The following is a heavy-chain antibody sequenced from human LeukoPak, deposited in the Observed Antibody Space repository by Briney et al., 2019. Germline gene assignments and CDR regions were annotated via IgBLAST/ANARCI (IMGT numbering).Heavy chain of an antibody. V-gene: IGHV3-23*01. CDR2: ISGSGGST. Sequence: GGSLRLSCAASGFTFSSYAMSWVRQAPGKGLEWVSAISGSGGSTYYADSVKGRFTISRDNSKNTLYLQMNSLRAEDTAVYYCAKEGGYYDFWSGYYPVWYFDYWGQGTLVTVSS. D-gene: IGHD3-3*01. J-gene: IGHJ4*02. CDR1: GFTFSSYA. CDR3: AKEGGYYDFWSGYYPVWYFDY.